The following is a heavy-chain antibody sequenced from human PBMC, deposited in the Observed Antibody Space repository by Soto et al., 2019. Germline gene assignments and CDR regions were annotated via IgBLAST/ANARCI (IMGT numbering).Heavy chain of an antibody. V-gene: IGHV4-30-4*01. CDR1: GGSISSGDYY. CDR3: ARGLVDILTGRYFDY. J-gene: IGHJ4*02. D-gene: IGHD3-9*01. Sequence: QVQLQESGPGLVKPSQTLSLTCTVSGGSISSGDYYWSWIRQPPGKGLEWIGYIYYSGSTYYNPALKSRVTISVDTSKNQFSLKLTSVTAADTAVYYCARGLVDILTGRYFDYWGQGTLVTVSS. CDR2: IYYSGST.